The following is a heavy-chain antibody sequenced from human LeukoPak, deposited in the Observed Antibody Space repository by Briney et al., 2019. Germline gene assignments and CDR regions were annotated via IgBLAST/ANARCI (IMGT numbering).Heavy chain of an antibody. Sequence: PSETLSLTCTVSGGSISSYYWSWIRQPPGKGLEWIAYLFYSGSTDYNPSLESRVTISVDTSKNQFSLKLRSVTPADTAVYYCATVAVIRGVTYFDYWGQGTLVTVSS. D-gene: IGHD3-10*01. CDR2: LFYSGST. J-gene: IGHJ4*02. CDR1: GGSISSYY. CDR3: ATVAVIRGVTYFDY. V-gene: IGHV4-59*01.